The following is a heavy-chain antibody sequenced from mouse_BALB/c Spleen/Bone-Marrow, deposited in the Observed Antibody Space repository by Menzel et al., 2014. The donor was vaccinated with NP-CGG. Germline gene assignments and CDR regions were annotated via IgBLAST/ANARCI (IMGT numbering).Heavy chain of an antibody. V-gene: IGHV5-17*02. CDR3: ARSRFPDYGTSPFDY. Sequence: EVKLVESGGGLVRPGGSRKLSCATSGFNFQTFGMHWVRQTPEKGLEWVAYISSGSSTIYYGDTVRGRFTISRDNPKKTLFLQMTSLRSEDTAMYFCARSRFPDYGTSPFDYWGQGTPLTVSS. CDR1: GFNFQTFG. J-gene: IGHJ2*01. CDR2: ISSGSSTI. D-gene: IGHD1-1*01.